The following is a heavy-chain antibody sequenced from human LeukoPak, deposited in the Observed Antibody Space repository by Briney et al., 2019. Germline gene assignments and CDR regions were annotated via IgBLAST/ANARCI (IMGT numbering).Heavy chain of an antibody. CDR2: IYTSGST. J-gene: IGHJ5*02. Sequence: ASETLSLTCTVSGGSISSGSYYWSWIRQPAGKGLEWIGRIYTSGSTNYNPSLKSRVTISVDTSKNQFSLKLSSVTAADTAVYYCARELTTLNRRSPASFDPWGQGTLVTVSS. CDR3: ARELTTLNRRSPASFDP. V-gene: IGHV4-61*02. CDR1: GGSISSGSYY. D-gene: IGHD1-14*01.